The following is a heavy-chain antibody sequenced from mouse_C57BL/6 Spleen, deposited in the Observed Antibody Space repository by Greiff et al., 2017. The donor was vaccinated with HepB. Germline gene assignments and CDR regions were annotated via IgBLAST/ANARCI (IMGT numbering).Heavy chain of an antibody. CDR3: ARDGDGYDGYAMDD. V-gene: IGHV5-4*01. J-gene: IGHJ4*01. Sequence: DVKLVESGGGLVKPGGSLKLSCAASGFTFSSYAMSWVRQTPEKRLEWVATISDGGSYTYYPDNVKGRFTISRDNAKNNLYLQMSHLKSEDTAMYYCARDGDGYDGYAMDDWGQGTSVTVSS. D-gene: IGHD2-2*01. CDR2: ISDGGSYT. CDR1: GFTFSSYA.